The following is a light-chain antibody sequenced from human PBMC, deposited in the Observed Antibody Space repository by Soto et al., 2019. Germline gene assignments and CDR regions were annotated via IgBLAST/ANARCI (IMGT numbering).Light chain of an antibody. CDR2: GAS. J-gene: IGKJ5*01. CDR3: QQYGSSPPIT. Sequence: EIVLTQSPGTLSLSPGERATLSCRASQSVSSSYLAWYQQKPGQAPRLLIYGASSRATDIPDRFSGSGSGTDCTLTISRLEPEDFAVYYCQQYGSSPPITFGQGTRLEIK. CDR1: QSVSSSY. V-gene: IGKV3-20*01.